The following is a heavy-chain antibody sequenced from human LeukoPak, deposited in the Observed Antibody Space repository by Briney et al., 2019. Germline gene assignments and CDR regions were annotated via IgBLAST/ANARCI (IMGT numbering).Heavy chain of an antibody. CDR3: ARVRSLRAAAGVYYYMDV. CDR2: VYDSGGT. D-gene: IGHD6-13*01. Sequence: SETLSLTCTVSGVSISGHYWSWVRQPPEKGLEWIGYVYDSGGTNYNPSLKSRVTMSVDTSKNQFSLKLSSVTAADTAVYYCARVRSLRAAAGVYYYMDVWGKGTTVTVSS. CDR1: GVSISGHY. V-gene: IGHV4-59*11. J-gene: IGHJ6*03.